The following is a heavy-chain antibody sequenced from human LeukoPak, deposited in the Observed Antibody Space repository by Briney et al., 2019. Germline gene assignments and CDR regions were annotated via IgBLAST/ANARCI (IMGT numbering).Heavy chain of an antibody. CDR1: GFTFSSYA. Sequence: GSLRLSCAASGFTFSSYAMSWVRQAPGKGLEWVSAISGSGGSTYYADSVKGRFTISRDNSKNTLYLQMNSLRAEDTAVYYCAKDFGRKYYDILTGYYESGHYWGQGTLVTVSS. V-gene: IGHV3-23*01. CDR3: AKDFGRKYYDILTGYYESGHY. J-gene: IGHJ4*02. D-gene: IGHD3-9*01. CDR2: ISGSGGST.